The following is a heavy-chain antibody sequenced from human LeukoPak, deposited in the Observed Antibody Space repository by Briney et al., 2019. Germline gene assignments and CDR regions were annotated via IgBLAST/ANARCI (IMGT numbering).Heavy chain of an antibody. CDR1: GGSFSGYY. V-gene: IGHV4-34*01. Sequence: SETLSLTCAVYGGSFSGYYWSWIRQPPGKGLEWIGEINHSGSTNYNPSLKSRVTISVDTSKKQFSLQLRSVTAADTAVYYCASLYYYGSGSLSYPWGQGTLVTVSS. CDR2: INHSGST. CDR3: ASLYYYGSGSLSYP. D-gene: IGHD3-10*01. J-gene: IGHJ5*02.